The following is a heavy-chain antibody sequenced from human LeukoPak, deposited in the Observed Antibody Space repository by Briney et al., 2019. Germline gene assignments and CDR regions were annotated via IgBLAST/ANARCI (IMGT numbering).Heavy chain of an antibody. Sequence: PSETLSLTCAVYGGSFSGYYWSWIRQPPGKGLEWIGEINHSGSTNYNPSLKSRVTISVDTSKSQFSLKLSSVTAADTAVYYCARLGAYYYYYMDVWGKGTTVTVSS. CDR2: INHSGST. CDR1: GGSFSGYY. V-gene: IGHV4-34*01. CDR3: ARLGAYYYYYMDV. D-gene: IGHD3-16*01. J-gene: IGHJ6*03.